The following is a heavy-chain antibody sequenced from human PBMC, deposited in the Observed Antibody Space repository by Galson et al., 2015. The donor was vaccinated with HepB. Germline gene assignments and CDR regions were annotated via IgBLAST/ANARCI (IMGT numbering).Heavy chain of an antibody. J-gene: IGHJ4*02. V-gene: IGHV4-34*01. CDR3: ARRRGYSYGSLDY. D-gene: IGHD5-18*01. Sequence: ETLSLTCAVYGGSFSGYYWSWIRQPPGKGLEWIGEINHSGSTNYNPSLKSRVTISVDTSKNQFSLKLSSVTAADTAVYYCARRRGYSYGSLDYWGQGTLVTVSS. CDR2: INHSGST. CDR1: GGSFSGYY.